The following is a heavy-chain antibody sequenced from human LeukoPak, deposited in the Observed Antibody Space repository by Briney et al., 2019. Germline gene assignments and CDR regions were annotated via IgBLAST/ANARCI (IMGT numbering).Heavy chain of an antibody. CDR2: IFPGGNS. Sequence: PSETLSLSCTVSGDSLSRFYWSWIRQPAGKGLEWIGRIFPGGNSNYNPSLNSRVTVSVDTAKNQFSLRLSSVTAADTAFYFCAREWSGFAEFDYWGRGILVTVSS. D-gene: IGHD2-21*01. V-gene: IGHV4-4*07. J-gene: IGHJ4*02. CDR3: AREWSGFAEFDY. CDR1: GDSLSRFY.